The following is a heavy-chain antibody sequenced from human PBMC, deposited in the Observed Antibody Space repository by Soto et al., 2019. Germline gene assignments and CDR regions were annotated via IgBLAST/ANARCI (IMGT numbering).Heavy chain of an antibody. CDR1: GFTFSSYN. V-gene: IGHV3-21*06. D-gene: IGHD6-13*01. Sequence: GGSLRLSCAASGFTFSSYNINWVRQAPGKGLEWVSVITTGGEYRFYADSVKGRFTISRDNANNSVYLEMSSLRVEDTAVYYSERERQLVKDWLDPWGQGT. J-gene: IGHJ5*02. CDR3: ERERQLVKDWLDP. CDR2: ITTGGEYR.